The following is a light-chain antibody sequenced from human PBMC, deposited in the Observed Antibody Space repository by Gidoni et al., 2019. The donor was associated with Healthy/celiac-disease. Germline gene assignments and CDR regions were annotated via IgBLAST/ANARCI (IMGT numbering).Light chain of an antibody. V-gene: IGKV3-20*01. CDR2: GAS. J-gene: IGKJ4*01. CDR1: QSVSSSY. Sequence: IALTQPPFTLSSSPGERATLSCRASQSVSSSYFAWYQQQPGQASRLLIYGASSRATGIPDRFSGSGAGTDFTLTISRLEPEDFAVYYWQQYGSSSLTFGGGTKVEIK. CDR3: QQYGSSSLT.